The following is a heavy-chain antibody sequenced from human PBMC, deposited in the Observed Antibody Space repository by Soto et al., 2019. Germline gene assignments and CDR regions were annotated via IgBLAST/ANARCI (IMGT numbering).Heavy chain of an antibody. CDR3: AKNYNWNFVVEY. D-gene: IGHD1-7*01. J-gene: IGHJ4*02. CDR1: GFPFSNHA. CDR2: ISATGGST. Sequence: EVQLLESGGDLVQPGRSLRLSCAASGFPFSNHAMSWVRQAPGKGLEWLSAISATGGSTYYADSVRGRFSISRDNSKNTVFLQMDSLTAEDTAVYFCAKNYNWNFVVEYWGRGTLVTVS. V-gene: IGHV3-23*01.